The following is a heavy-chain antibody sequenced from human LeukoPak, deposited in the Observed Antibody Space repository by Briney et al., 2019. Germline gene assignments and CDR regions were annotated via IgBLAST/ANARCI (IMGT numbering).Heavy chain of an antibody. J-gene: IGHJ5*02. D-gene: IGHD6-19*01. CDR1: GFTFSSYS. CDR2: ISGSGGST. V-gene: IGHV3-23*01. Sequence: PGGSLRLSCAASGFTFSSYSMNWVRQAPGKGLEWVSAISGSGGSTYYAGSVKGRFTISRDNSKNTLYLQMNSLRAEDTAVYYCAKVYDRVAVAVGFIDPWGQGTLVTVSS. CDR3: AKVYDRVAVAVGFIDP.